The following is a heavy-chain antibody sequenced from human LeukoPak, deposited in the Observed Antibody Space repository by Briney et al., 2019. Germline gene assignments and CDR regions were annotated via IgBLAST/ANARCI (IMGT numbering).Heavy chain of an antibody. J-gene: IGHJ5*02. CDR3: ASSYYDFWSGYPNWFDP. D-gene: IGHD3-3*01. CDR1: GGSISSGDYY. V-gene: IGHV4-30-4*08. Sequence: SETLSLTCTVSGGSISSGDYYWSWIRQPPGKGLEWIGYIYYSGSTYYNPSLKGRVTISVDTSKNQFSLKLSSVTAADTAVYYCASSYYDFWSGYPNWFDPWGQGTLVTVSS. CDR2: IYYSGST.